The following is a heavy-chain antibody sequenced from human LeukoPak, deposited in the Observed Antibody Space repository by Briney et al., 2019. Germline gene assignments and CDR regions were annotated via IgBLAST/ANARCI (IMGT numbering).Heavy chain of an antibody. CDR3: ARDSNLDCSGGSCYSDYYYYMDV. CDR2: ISSSSSYI. V-gene: IGHV3-21*01. D-gene: IGHD2-15*01. J-gene: IGHJ6*03. CDR1: GFTFSSYS. Sequence: PGGSLRLSCAASGFTFSSYSMNWVRQAPGKGLEWVSSISSSSSYIYYADSVKGRFTISRDNAKNSLYLQMNSLRAEDTAVYYCARDSNLDCSGGSCYSDYYYYMDVWGKGTTVTVSS.